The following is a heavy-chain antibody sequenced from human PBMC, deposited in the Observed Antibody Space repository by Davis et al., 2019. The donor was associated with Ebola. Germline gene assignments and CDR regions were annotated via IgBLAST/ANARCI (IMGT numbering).Heavy chain of an antibody. V-gene: IGHV3-74*01. CDR1: GFTFSSYW. Sequence: GESLKISCAASGFTFSSYWMHWVRQAPGKGLVWVSRINSDGSNTNYADSVKGRFTISRDNAKKSLYLEMNSLRAEDTAVYYCATDNWGPALWGQGTLLTVSS. CDR3: ATDNWGPAL. CDR2: INSDGSNT. D-gene: IGHD7-27*01. J-gene: IGHJ4*02.